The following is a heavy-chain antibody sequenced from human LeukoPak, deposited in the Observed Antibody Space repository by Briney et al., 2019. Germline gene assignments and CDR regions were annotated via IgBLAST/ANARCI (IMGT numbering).Heavy chain of an antibody. CDR3: ARTIREQWLTIDY. CDR1: GFTFSNYW. CDR2: IKQDGSAK. V-gene: IGHV3-7*04. Sequence: GGSLRLSCAASGFTFSNYWMNWVRQAPGKGLEWVANIKQDGSAKYYVGSVKGRFTISRDNAKNSLYLQMNSLGAEDTAVYYCARTIREQWLTIDYWGQGTLVTFSS. J-gene: IGHJ4*02. D-gene: IGHD6-19*01.